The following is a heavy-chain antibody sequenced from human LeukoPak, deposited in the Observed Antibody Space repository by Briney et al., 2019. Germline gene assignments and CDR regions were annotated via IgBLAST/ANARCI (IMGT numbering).Heavy chain of an antibody. CDR1: GFTSSSHW. CDR3: AREVTYSSSWYHDY. J-gene: IGHJ4*02. V-gene: IGHV3-7*01. D-gene: IGHD6-13*01. CDR2: IKKDGSEK. Sequence: GGSLRLSCAASGFTSSSHWMSWVRQAPGKGLEWVANIKKDGSEKYYVDAVKGRFTISRDNAKTSLYLQMNSLRAEDTAVYYCAREVTYSSSWYHDYWGQGTLVTVSS.